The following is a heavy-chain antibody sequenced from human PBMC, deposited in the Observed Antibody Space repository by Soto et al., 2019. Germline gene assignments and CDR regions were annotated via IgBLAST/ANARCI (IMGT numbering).Heavy chain of an antibody. D-gene: IGHD3-9*01. J-gene: IGHJ4*02. CDR3: ARDNYDILTGYYVRLDY. V-gene: IGHV3-23*01. CDR1: GFTFNNYA. CDR2: ISSGGDTT. Sequence: PGGSLRLSCAASGFTFNNYAMTWVRQAPGKGLEWVSAISSGGDTTSYADSVKGRFTVSRDDAKNTLYLQMNSLRAEDTAVYYCARDNYDILTGYYVRLDYWGQGTLVTVSS.